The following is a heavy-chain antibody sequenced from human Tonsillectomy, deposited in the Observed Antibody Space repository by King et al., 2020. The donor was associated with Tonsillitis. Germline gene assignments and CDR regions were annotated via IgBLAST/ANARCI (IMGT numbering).Heavy chain of an antibody. D-gene: IGHD2-15*01. Sequence: QLQESGPGLVKPSETLSLTCTVSGGSISSSSYSWGWIRQPPGKGLEWIGSFYYSGSTYYNPSLKSRVTISVDKSKNQLSLKVSSVTAADTAVYYCARHTPVTTSDAFDIWGQGTMVTVSS. V-gene: IGHV4-39*01. CDR3: ARHTPVTTSDAFDI. J-gene: IGHJ3*02. CDR2: FYYSGST. CDR1: GGSISSSSYS.